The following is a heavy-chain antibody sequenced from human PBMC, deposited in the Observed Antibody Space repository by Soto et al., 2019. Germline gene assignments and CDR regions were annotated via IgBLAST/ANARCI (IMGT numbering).Heavy chain of an antibody. CDR1: GGTFSSYA. D-gene: IGHD5-12*01. CDR3: ARSPRREMATILDY. Sequence: VASVKVSCKASGGTFSSYAISWVRQAPGQGLEWMGGIIPIFGTANYAQKFQGRVTITADESASTAYMELSSLRSEDTAVYYCARSPRREMATILDYWGQGTLVTVSS. V-gene: IGHV1-69*13. J-gene: IGHJ4*02. CDR2: IIPIFGTA.